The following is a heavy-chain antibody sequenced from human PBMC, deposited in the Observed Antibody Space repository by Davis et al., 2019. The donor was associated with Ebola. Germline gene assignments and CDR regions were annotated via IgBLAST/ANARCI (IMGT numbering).Heavy chain of an antibody. J-gene: IGHJ5*02. V-gene: IGHV5-51*01. Sequence: KVSCKGSGNSFTSFWIGWVRQMPGKGLEWMGVIYTGDSDTRYSPSFQGQVTISADKSISTAYLQWSSLKASDTAMYYCARLRIAAAGTGWFDPWGQGTLVTVSS. D-gene: IGHD6-13*01. CDR3: ARLRIAAAGTGWFDP. CDR1: GNSFTSFW. CDR2: IYTGDSDT.